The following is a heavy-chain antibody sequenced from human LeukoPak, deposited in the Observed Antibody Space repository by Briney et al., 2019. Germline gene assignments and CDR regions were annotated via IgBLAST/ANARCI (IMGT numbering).Heavy chain of an antibody. CDR1: GDSNSSGSIITYY. CDR3: ARGRDTVSTPFDY. D-gene: IGHD2-15*01. J-gene: IGHJ4*02. Sequence: TSETLSLTCTVSGDSNSSGSIITYYWTWIRQPPGKGLEWIGYIYNRGNTNYNPPLESRVTISVDTSKNQFSLNVNSVTAADTAVYYCARGRDTVSTPFDYWGQGTLVTVSS. CDR2: IYNRGNT. V-gene: IGHV4-61*01.